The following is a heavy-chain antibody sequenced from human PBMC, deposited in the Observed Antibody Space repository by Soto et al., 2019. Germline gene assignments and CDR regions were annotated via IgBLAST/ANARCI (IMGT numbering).Heavy chain of an antibody. Sequence: EVQLVESGGGLVKPGGSLRLSCAASGFTFSNAWMSWVRQAPGKGLEWVGRIKSKTDGGTTDYAAPVKGRFTISRDDSKNTLYLQMNSLKTEDTAVYYCTTDFWDILTGYYYFDYWGQGTLVTVSS. J-gene: IGHJ4*02. CDR1: GFTFSNAW. V-gene: IGHV3-15*01. CDR3: TTDFWDILTGYYYFDY. CDR2: IKSKTDGGTT. D-gene: IGHD3-9*01.